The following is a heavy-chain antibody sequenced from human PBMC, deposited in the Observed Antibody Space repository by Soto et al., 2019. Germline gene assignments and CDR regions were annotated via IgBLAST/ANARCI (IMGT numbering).Heavy chain of an antibody. J-gene: IGHJ6*02. CDR3: ARDSAESRYLDWQRGGRYYYGMDV. Sequence: ASVKVSFKASGYTFTSYVIYWVRQATGQGLEWMGWMNPNSGNTGYAQKFQGRVTMTSNTSISTAYMELSRLRSEDTAVYYCARDSAESRYLDWQRGGRYYYGMDVWGQGTTVTV. V-gene: IGHV1-8*01. D-gene: IGHD3-9*01. CDR1: GYTFTSYV. CDR2: MNPNSGNT.